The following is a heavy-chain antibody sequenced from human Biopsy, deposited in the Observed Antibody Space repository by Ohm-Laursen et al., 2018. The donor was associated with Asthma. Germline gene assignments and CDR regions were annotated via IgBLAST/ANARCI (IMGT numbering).Heavy chain of an antibody. CDR1: GYSLTDLS. V-gene: IGHV1-24*01. CDR2: IDHVEGGT. J-gene: IGHJ4*02. CDR3: ASDFPKDYVRYNFQF. D-gene: IGHD4-17*01. Sequence: ATVTISCKISGYSLTDLSMHWVRQAPGQGLEWMGGIDHVEGGTVNARRFQGRVTMTEDTSTDTAYVELSSLSSDDTAVYYCASDFPKDYVRYNFQFWGQGTLVTVSS.